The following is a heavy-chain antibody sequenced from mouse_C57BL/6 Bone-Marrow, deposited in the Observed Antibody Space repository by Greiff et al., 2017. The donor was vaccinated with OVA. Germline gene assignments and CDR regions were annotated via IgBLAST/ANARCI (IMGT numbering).Heavy chain of an antibody. J-gene: IGHJ2*01. CDR3: ARSAIYYYGSSYDY. V-gene: IGHV1-85*01. CDR1: GYTFTSYD. CDR2: IYPRDGST. D-gene: IGHD1-1*01. Sequence: VHLVESGPELVKPGASVKLSCKASGYTFTSYDINWVKQRPGQGLEWIGWIYPRDGSTKYNEKFKGKATLTVDTSSSTAYMELHSLTSEDSAVYFCARSAIYYYGSSYDYWGQGTTLTVSS.